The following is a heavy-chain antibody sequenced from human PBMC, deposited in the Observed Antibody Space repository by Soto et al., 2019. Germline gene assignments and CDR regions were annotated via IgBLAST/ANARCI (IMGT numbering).Heavy chain of an antibody. V-gene: IGHV6-1*01. CDR3: ARDLRYSSSGPDAFDI. CDR2: TYYRSKWYN. D-gene: IGHD6-6*01. Sequence: PSQTLSLTCAISGDSVSSNRAAWNWIRQSPSRGLEWLGRTYYRSKWYNDYAVSVKSRITINPDTSKNQFSLQLNSVTPEDTAVYYCARDLRYSSSGPDAFDIWGQGTMVTVSS. CDR1: GDSVSSNRAA. J-gene: IGHJ3*02.